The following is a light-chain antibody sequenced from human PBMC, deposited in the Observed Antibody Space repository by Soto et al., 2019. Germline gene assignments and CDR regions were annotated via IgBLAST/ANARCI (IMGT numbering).Light chain of an antibody. Sequence: HSVLTQPPSAYGAPGQSVAISCTGTSSDVGGYNYVSWYQQHPGKAPKLMIYDVSKRPSGVPDRFSGSKSGNTASLTVSGLQAEDEADYYCSSYAGTHIVFGTGTKVTV. CDR1: SSDVGGYNY. CDR3: SSYAGTHIV. CDR2: DVS. J-gene: IGLJ1*01. V-gene: IGLV2-8*01.